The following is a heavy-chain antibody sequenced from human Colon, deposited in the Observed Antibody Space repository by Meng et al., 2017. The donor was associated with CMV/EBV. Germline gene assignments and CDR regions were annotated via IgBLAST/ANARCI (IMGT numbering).Heavy chain of an antibody. CDR1: GFTFSTFA. CDR2: IQSDGGEK. Sequence: GESLKISCAASGFTFSTFAMHWVRQAPGKGLEWVAFIQSDGGEKHYADSVKGRFTISRDNYKNTLYLQMNSLRAEDTAVYYCASSFGGYYYYYGMDVWGQGTTVTVSS. D-gene: IGHD4-23*01. CDR3: ASSFGGYYYYYGMDV. V-gene: IGHV3-30*02. J-gene: IGHJ6*02.